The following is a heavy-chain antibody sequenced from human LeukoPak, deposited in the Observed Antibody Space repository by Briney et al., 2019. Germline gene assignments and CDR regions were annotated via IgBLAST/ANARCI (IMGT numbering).Heavy chain of an antibody. D-gene: IGHD6-13*01. J-gene: IGHJ3*02. Sequence: GGSLRLSCAASGFTFSGYSMNWVRQAPGKGLEWVSSISSTSTYIYYADSLKGRFTISRDNAKNSLYLQMNSLRAEDTAVYYCARGTSWRLDAFDIWGQGTLVSVSS. CDR1: GFTFSGYS. CDR2: ISSTSTYI. V-gene: IGHV3-21*01. CDR3: ARGTSWRLDAFDI.